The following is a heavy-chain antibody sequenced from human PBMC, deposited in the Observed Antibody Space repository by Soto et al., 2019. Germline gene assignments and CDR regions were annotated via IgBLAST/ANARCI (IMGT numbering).Heavy chain of an antibody. D-gene: IGHD3-9*01. J-gene: IGHJ6*02. CDR2: IYYSGST. CDR1: GGSISSGDYY. CDR3: AREYDIHHQDFLYYYYYGMDV. Sequence: SETLSLTCTVSGGSISSGDYYWSWIRQPPGKGLEWIGYIYYSGSTYYNPSLKSRVTISVDTSKNQFSLKLSSVTAADTAVYYCAREYDIHHQDFLYYYYYGMDVWGQGTTVTVSS. V-gene: IGHV4-30-4*01.